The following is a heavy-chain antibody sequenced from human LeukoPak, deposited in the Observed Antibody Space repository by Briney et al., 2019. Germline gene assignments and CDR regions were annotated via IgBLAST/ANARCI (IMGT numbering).Heavy chain of an antibody. CDR1: GYTFTSFD. D-gene: IGHD3-22*01. Sequence: GASVKVSCKASGYTFTSFDINWVRQATGQGLEWMGWMNPNNGNTGFVQKFQGRVTMTRNTSISTAYMELSSLRSDDTAVYYCAGARITMTAFDVWGQGTVVTVSS. CDR3: AGARITMTAFDV. CDR2: MNPNNGNT. V-gene: IGHV1-8*01. J-gene: IGHJ3*01.